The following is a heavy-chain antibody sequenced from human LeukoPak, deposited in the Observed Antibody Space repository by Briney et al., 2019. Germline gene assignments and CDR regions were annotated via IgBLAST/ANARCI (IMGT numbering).Heavy chain of an antibody. Sequence: GGSLRLSYAASGFTVSRNYMSWVRQAPGKGLEWVSVIYSGGSTYYADSVKGRFTISRDNSKNTLYLQMNSLRAEDTAVYYCARESDYVWGSYRSYYFDFWGQGILVTVSS. CDR1: GFTVSRNY. CDR3: ARESDYVWGSYRSYYFDF. J-gene: IGHJ4*02. D-gene: IGHD3-16*02. V-gene: IGHV3-53*01. CDR2: IYSGGST.